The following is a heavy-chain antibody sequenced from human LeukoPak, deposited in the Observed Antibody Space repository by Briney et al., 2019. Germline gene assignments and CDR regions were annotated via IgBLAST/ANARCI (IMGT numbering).Heavy chain of an antibody. V-gene: IGHV4-34*08. CDR1: GFTFSSYS. CDR3: AGWGNWGSSPFDY. J-gene: IGHJ4*02. Sequence: PGGSLRLSCAASGFTFSSYSMNWVRQPPGKGLEWIGEINHSGSTNYNPSLKSRVTISVDTSKNQFSLKLSSVTAADTAVYYCAGWGNWGSSPFDYWGQGTLVTVSS. D-gene: IGHD7-27*01. CDR2: INHSGST.